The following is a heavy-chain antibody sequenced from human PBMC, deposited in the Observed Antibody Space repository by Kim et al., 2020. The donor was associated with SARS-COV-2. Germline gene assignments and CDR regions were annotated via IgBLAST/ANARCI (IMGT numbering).Heavy chain of an antibody. Sequence: ESGKGRFTISRDNSKNTLYLQMNSLRAEDTAVYYCAACEYSGSYLNAFDIWGQGTMVTVSS. CDR3: AACEYSGSYLNAFDI. D-gene: IGHD1-26*01. V-gene: IGHV3-30*03. J-gene: IGHJ3*02.